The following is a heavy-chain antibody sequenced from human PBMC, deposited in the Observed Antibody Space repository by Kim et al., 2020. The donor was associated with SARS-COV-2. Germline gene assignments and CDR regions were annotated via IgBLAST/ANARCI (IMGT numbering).Heavy chain of an antibody. CDR2: ISGSGGST. J-gene: IGHJ1*01. CDR3: AKADSVAEAEYFQH. Sequence: GGSLRLSCAASGFTFSSYAMSWVRQAPGKGLEWVSAISGSGGSTYYADSVKGRFTISRDNSKNTPYLQMNSLRAEDTAVYYCAKADSVAEAEYFQHWGQGTLVTVSS. V-gene: IGHV3-23*01. D-gene: IGHD6-19*01. CDR1: GFTFSSYA.